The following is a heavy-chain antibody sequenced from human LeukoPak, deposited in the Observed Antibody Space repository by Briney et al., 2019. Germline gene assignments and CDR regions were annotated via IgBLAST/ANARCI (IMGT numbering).Heavy chain of an antibody. V-gene: IGHV3-73*01. CDR2: IRNKANNYAT. CDR3: TRDAGLYNWLDP. CDR1: GFTFSDCD. J-gene: IGHJ5*02. Sequence: GGPLRLSCAASGFTFSDCDIHWVRQASGQGLVWVGRIRNKANNYATEHSASVRGRFTLSRDESQNTAHLQMNSLETEDTAVYYCTRDAGLYNWLDPWGQGTLVTVSS.